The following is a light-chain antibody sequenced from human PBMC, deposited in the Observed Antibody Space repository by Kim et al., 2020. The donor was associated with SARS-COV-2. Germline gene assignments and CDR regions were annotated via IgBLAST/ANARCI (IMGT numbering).Light chain of an antibody. V-gene: IGKV3-20*01. Sequence: PGKRATLSCRASQSVSSSYLAWYQQKPGQAPRLLIYGASSRATGIPDRFSGSGSGTEFTLTISRLEPEDFAVYYCQQYGSSPSLTFGGGTKVDIK. J-gene: IGKJ4*01. CDR1: QSVSSSY. CDR2: GAS. CDR3: QQYGSSPSLT.